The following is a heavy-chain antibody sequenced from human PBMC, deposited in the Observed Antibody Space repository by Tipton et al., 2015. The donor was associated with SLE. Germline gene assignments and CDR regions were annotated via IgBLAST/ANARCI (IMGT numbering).Heavy chain of an antibody. CDR1: GAFITNGGSY. D-gene: IGHD4-11*01. V-gene: IGHV4-31*03. Sequence: TLSLTCTVSGAFITNGGSYWTLIRQSPKKGLEWIGDISSRGDPRYSPSLRSRLTISLDTSKNQFFLNLNSVTAADTAIYYCARGFRLQGFSNYMDVWGKGTTVTVSS. CDR3: ARGFRLQGFSNYMDV. CDR2: ISSRGDP. J-gene: IGHJ6*03.